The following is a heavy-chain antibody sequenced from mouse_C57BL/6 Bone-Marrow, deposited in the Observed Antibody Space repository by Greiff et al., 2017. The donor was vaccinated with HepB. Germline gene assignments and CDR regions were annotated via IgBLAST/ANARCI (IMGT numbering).Heavy chain of an antibody. D-gene: IGHD2-14*01. Sequence: QVQLKQPGAELVRPGSSVKLSCKASGYTFTSYWMHWVKQRPIQGLEWIGNIDPSDSETHYNQKFKDKATLTVDKSSSTAYMQLSSLTSEDSAVYYCAREERLMDYWGQGTSVTVSS. J-gene: IGHJ4*01. V-gene: IGHV1-52*01. CDR1: GYTFTSYW. CDR2: IDPSDSET. CDR3: AREERLMDY.